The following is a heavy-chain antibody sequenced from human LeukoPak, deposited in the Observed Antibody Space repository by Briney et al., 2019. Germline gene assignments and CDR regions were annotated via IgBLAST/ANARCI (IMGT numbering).Heavy chain of an antibody. D-gene: IGHD6-13*01. Sequence: PETLSLTCTVSGGSISSYYWSWIRQPAGKGLEWIGRIYSTGSTNYNPSLKSRVTMLVDTSKNQFSLRLRSVTAADTAVYYCARQIASAGTAGFDFWGQGALVTVSS. J-gene: IGHJ4*02. V-gene: IGHV4-4*07. CDR1: GGSISSYY. CDR2: IYSTGST. CDR3: ARQIASAGTAGFDF.